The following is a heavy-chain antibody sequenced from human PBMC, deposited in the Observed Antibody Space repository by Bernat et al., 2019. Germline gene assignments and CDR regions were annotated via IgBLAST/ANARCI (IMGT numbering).Heavy chain of an antibody. Sequence: QVQRVQPGAEVKKPGASVKVSCKASGYTFPSYYMHWVRQAPGQGLEWMGIINPSGGSTSYAQKFQGRVTMTRDTSTSTVYMELSSLRSEDTAVYYCARGLFTMVRGAHPGWFDPWGQGTLVTVSS. CDR1: GYTFPSYY. CDR2: INPSGGST. J-gene: IGHJ5*02. CDR3: ARGLFTMVRGAHPGWFDP. V-gene: IGHV1-46*03. D-gene: IGHD3-10*01.